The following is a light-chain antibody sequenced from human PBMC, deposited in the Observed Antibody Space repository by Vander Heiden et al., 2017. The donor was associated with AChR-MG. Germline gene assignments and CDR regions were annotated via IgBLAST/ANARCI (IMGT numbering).Light chain of an antibody. J-gene: IGKJ4*01. Sequence: DIQMTQSPSTLSASVGDRVTITCRASEKISDWLAWYQQKAGKAPKLLIQKASSLENGVPSRFSGSGSGTEFTLTISSLQPEDVAIYYCQQDSRFLTFGGRTKVEIK. CDR1: EKISDW. V-gene: IGKV1-5*03. CDR2: KAS. CDR3: QQDSRFLT.